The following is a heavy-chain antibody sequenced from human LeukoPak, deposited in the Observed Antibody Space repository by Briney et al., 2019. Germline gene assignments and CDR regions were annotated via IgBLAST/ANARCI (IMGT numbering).Heavy chain of an antibody. V-gene: IGHV1-69*06. CDR1: ESTFSSYT. CDR2: IIPIFGTA. Sequence: SVQVTCQASESTFSSYTISCVRQAPGQEIEWMGGIIPIFGTANYAQKFQGRVTITADKSTSTAYMELSSLRSEDTAVYYCARPHSYYGSGMGYFDYWGQGTLVTVSS. J-gene: IGHJ4*02. CDR3: ARPHSYYGSGMGYFDY. D-gene: IGHD3-10*01.